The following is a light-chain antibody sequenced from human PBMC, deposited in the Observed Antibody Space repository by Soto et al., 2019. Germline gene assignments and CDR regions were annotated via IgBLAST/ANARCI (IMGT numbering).Light chain of an antibody. CDR3: QVWDRRSGHLV. CDR1: NIGTKG. V-gene: IGLV3-21*04. Sequence: SYELSQPPSVSVAPGETAKITCGGDNIGTKGVHWYQQGPGQAPLLVMYFDSERPSGIPERLSGSNSENTATLIISRVEAGDEADFYCQVWDRRSGHLVFGGGTKLTVL. J-gene: IGLJ2*01. CDR2: FDS.